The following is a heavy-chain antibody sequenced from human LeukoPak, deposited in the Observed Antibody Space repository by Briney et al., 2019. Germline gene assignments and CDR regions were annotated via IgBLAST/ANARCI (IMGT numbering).Heavy chain of an antibody. CDR1: GGSISSYY. V-gene: IGHV4-59*08. CDR2: IYYSGST. J-gene: IGHJ6*02. Sequence: SETLSLTCTVSGGSISSYYWSWIRQPPGKGLEWIGYIYYSGSTNYNPSLKSRVTISVDTSKNQFSLKLSSVTAADTAVYYCARHIAVAGHYYYGMDVWGQGTTVTVSS. CDR3: ARHIAVAGHYYYGMDV. D-gene: IGHD6-19*01.